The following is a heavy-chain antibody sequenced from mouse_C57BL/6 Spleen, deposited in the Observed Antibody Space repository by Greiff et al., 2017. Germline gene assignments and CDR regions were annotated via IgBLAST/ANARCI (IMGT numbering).Heavy chain of an antibody. CDR3: ARGANWLDY. J-gene: IGHJ2*01. D-gene: IGHD4-1*01. CDR1: GYTFTDYY. V-gene: IGHV1-26*01. CDR2: INPNNGGT. Sequence: VQLQQSGPELVKPGASVKISCKASGYTFTDYYMNWVKQSHGKSLEWIGDINPNNGGTSYNQKFKGKATLTVDKSSSTAYMELRSLTSEDSAVYYCARGANWLDYWGQGTTLTVSS.